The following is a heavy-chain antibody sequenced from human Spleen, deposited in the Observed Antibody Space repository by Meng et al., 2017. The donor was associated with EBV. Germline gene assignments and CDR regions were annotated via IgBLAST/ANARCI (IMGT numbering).Heavy chain of an antibody. CDR1: GGSISSYSYY. V-gene: IGHV4-39*01. CDR3: ARQPAFGYDPYFDY. CDR2: INYSGST. D-gene: IGHD5-12*01. J-gene: IGHJ4*02. Sequence: QLTSSGPGVVQPSETLPLTCALSGGSISSYSYYWGWIRQSPGEGLEWIGIINYSGSTYYNPSLKSRVTISVDTSKNQFSLKLSSVTAADTAVYYCARQPAFGYDPYFDYWGQGNLVTVSS.